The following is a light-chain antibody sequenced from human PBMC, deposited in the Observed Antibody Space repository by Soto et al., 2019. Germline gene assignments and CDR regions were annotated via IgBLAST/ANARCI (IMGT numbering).Light chain of an antibody. CDR3: QQYNNWPLYT. J-gene: IGKJ2*01. CDR1: QSVYSN. V-gene: IGKV3-15*01. CDR2: AAS. Sequence: IVMTQSPATLSVSPGEGATLSCRASQSVYSNLAWYQQKPGQAPRLLIYAASTRASGIPARFSGGGSGTEFTLTISSLQSEDFAVYYCQQYNNWPLYTFGQGTKLEIK.